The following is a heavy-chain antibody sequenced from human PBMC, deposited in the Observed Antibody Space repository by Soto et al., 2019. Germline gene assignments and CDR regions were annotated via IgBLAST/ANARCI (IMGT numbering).Heavy chain of an antibody. CDR1: GFTLSSYA. CDR3: ARGGSGEMYYFDY. D-gene: IGHD3-10*01. Sequence: QVQLVESGGGVVQPGRSLRLSCAASGFTLSSYAMHWVRQAPGKGLEWVAVISYDGSNKYYADSVKGRFTISRDNSKNTLYLQMNSLRAEDTAVYYCARGGSGEMYYFDYWGQGTLVTVSS. J-gene: IGHJ4*02. CDR2: ISYDGSNK. V-gene: IGHV3-30-3*01.